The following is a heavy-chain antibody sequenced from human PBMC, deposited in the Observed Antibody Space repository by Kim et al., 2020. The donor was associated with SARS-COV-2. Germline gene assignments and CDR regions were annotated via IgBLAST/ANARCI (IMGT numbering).Heavy chain of an antibody. CDR3: ARTYSYGQEDWFDP. D-gene: IGHD5-18*01. V-gene: IGHV5-51*01. J-gene: IGHJ5*02. Sequence: SPSFQGQVTISADKSISTAYLQWSSLKASDTAMYYCARTYSYGQEDWFDPWGQGTLVTVSS.